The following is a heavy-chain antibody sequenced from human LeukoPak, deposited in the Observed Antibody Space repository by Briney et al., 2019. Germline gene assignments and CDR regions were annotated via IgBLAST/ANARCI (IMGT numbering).Heavy chain of an antibody. CDR1: GGSISSGDYY. V-gene: IGHV4-31*03. J-gene: IGHJ3*02. D-gene: IGHD3-22*01. CDR2: IYYSGST. CDR3: ARVTFNYDSSGYFSADAFDI. Sequence: SETLSLTCTVSGGSISSGDYYWSWIRQHPGKGLEWIGYIYYSGSTYYNPSLKSRVTISVDTSKNQFSLKLSSVTAADTAVYYCARVTFNYDSSGYFSADAFDIWGQGTMVTVSS.